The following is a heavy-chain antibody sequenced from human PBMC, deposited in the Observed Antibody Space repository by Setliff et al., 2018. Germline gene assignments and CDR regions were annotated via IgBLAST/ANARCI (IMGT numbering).Heavy chain of an antibody. J-gene: IGHJ4*02. D-gene: IGHD3-10*01. CDR1: GDSISSGYYY. CDR2: FYTSGNT. CDR3: ARGGGYYLDL. V-gene: IGHV4-61*09. Sequence: SETLSLTCTVSGDSISSGYYYWTWIRQSAGKGLEWIGHFYTSGNTNYNPSLKSRVTISIDKSRNQFSLNLNSVTAADTAVYYCARGGGYYLDLWGQGMLVTVSS.